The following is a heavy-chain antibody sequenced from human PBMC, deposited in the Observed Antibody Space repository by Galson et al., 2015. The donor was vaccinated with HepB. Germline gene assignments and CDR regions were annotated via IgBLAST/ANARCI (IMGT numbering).Heavy chain of an antibody. Sequence: TLSLTCTVSGGSISSGSYYWSWIRQPAGTGLEWIGRIYTSGSTNYNPSLKSRVTMSVDTSKNQFSLKLSSVTAADTAVYYCARVSWSGIAARPSAFDIWGQGTMVTVSS. J-gene: IGHJ3*02. CDR1: GGSISSGSYY. CDR3: ARVSWSGIAARPSAFDI. CDR2: IYTSGST. D-gene: IGHD6-6*01. V-gene: IGHV4-61*02.